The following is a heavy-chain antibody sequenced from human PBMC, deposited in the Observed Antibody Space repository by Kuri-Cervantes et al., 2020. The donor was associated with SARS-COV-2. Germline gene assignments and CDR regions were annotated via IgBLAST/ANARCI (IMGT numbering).Heavy chain of an antibody. D-gene: IGHD3-22*01. J-gene: IGHJ4*01. CDR3: TTDPPGLYYYDSSGYPDY. Sequence: GGSLRLSCAASGFTFSNAWMSWVRQAPGKGLEWVGRIKSKTDGGTTDYAAPVKGRFTISRDDSKNTLYLQMNSLKTEDTAVYYCTTDPPGLYYYDSSGYPDYWGHGTLVTVSS. CDR1: GFTFSNAW. V-gene: IGHV3-15*01. CDR2: IKSKTDGGTT.